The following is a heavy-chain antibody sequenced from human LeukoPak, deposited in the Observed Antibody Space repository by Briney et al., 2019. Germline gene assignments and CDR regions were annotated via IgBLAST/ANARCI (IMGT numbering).Heavy chain of an antibody. CDR3: AKGGKMAVAFFPFDF. J-gene: IGHJ4*02. CDR2: ISSSSSYT. CDR1: GFTFSDYY. D-gene: IGHD6-19*01. V-gene: IGHV3-11*03. Sequence: KPGGSLRLSCAASGFTFSDYYMSWIRQAPGKGLEWVSYISSSSSYTNYADSVKGRFTISRDNAKNSLYLQMNSLRADDTAVYYCAKGGKMAVAFFPFDFWGQGILVTVSS.